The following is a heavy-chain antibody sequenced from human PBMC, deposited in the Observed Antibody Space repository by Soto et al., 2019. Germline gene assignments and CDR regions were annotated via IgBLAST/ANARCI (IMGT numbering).Heavy chain of an antibody. J-gene: IGHJ6*02. D-gene: IGHD4-17*01. CDR2: INHSGST. V-gene: IGHV4-34*01. CDR1: GGSLSGYY. Sequence: PSETLSLTCAVSGGSLSGYYWSWIRQPPGKGLEWIREINHSGSTNYNPSLKSRVTISVDTSKNQFSLKLSSVTAADTVVYYCARGRTHHTVTYYYYYGMDVWGQGTTVTVSS. CDR3: ARGRTHHTVTYYYYYGMDV.